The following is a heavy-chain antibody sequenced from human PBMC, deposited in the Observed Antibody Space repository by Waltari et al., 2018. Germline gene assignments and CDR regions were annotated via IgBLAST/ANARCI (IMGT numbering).Heavy chain of an antibody. CDR3: ARGRERELYFDY. CDR1: AGSTSSGGYS. V-gene: IGHV4-30-2*01. D-gene: IGHD1-7*01. CDR2: IYHSGST. J-gene: IGHJ4*02. Sequence: QLPLQESGSDLVQPSQTLSLTYAVSAGSTSSGGYSCSSIRPTPGKGREWIGYIYHSGSTYYNPSLKSRVTRSVDRSKNQFSLKLSSVTAADTAVYYCARGRERELYFDYWGQGTLVTVSS.